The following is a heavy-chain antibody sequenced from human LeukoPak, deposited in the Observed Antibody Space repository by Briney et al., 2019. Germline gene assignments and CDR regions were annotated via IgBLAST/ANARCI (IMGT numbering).Heavy chain of an antibody. V-gene: IGHV1-18*01. J-gene: IGHJ5*02. Sequence: ASVQVSFKASGYTFTSYGISWVRQAPGQGLEWMGWISAYNGNTNYAQKLQGRVTMTTDTSTSTAYMELRSLRSDDTAVYYCARESNGSGSYYEETWGQGTLVTVSS. CDR3: ARESNGSGSYYEET. CDR2: ISAYNGNT. D-gene: IGHD3-10*01. CDR1: GYTFTSYG.